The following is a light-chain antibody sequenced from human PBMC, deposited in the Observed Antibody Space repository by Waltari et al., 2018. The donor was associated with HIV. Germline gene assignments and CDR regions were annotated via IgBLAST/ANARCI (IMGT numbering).Light chain of an antibody. CDR2: SVS. Sequence: EIVMTKSPVALSASLGERVTLSCRASQSVGTSLAWYQQRPGQAPGVLIYSVSTRAAGVPARFSGSGSGTDFTLTISSLQPEDYAVYFCQQYEKWPPLTFGGGTKV. V-gene: IGKV3-15*01. J-gene: IGKJ4*01. CDR3: QQYEKWPPLT. CDR1: QSVGTS.